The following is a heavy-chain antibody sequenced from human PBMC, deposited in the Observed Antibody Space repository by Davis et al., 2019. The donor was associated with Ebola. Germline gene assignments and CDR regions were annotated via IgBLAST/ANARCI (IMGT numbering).Heavy chain of an antibody. CDR1: GGSISSYY. Sequence: PGGSLRLSCTVSGGSISSYYWSWIRQPPGKGLEWIGYIYYSGSTNYNPSLKSRVTISVDTSKNQFSLKLSSVTAADTAVYYCARQYYYDSSGYWLLDAFDIWGQGTMVTVSS. CDR3: ARQYYYDSSGYWLLDAFDI. D-gene: IGHD3-22*01. V-gene: IGHV4-59*01. CDR2: IYYSGST. J-gene: IGHJ3*02.